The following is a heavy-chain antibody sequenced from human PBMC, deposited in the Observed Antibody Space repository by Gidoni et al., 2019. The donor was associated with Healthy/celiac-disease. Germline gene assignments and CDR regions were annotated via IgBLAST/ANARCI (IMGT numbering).Heavy chain of an antibody. Sequence: QLQLPESGPGLVKPSETLSLTCTVSGGSISSSSYYWGWIRQPPGKGLEWIGSIYYSGSTYYNPSLKSRVTISVDTSKNQFSLKLSSVTAADTAVYYCARLRGIVVVPAAVDYWGQGTLVTVSS. CDR3: ARLRGIVVVPAAVDY. V-gene: IGHV4-39*01. D-gene: IGHD2-2*01. CDR1: GGSISSSSYY. J-gene: IGHJ4*02. CDR2: IYYSGST.